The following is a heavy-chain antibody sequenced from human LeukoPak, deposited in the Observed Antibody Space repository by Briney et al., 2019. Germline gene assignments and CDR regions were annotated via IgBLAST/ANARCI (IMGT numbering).Heavy chain of an antibody. CDR1: GFTFSDFG. Sequence: PGGSLRLSCAASGFTFSDFGMNWVRQAPGKGLEWVASISNGGTEFYADSVKGRFSISRDNAKNSLYLQMNSLRAEDTALYYCAKDHSDYWYHNGMDVWGQGTTVTVSS. CDR2: ISNGGTE. D-gene: IGHD2-8*02. CDR3: AKDHSDYWYHNGMDV. J-gene: IGHJ6*02. V-gene: IGHV3-30*01.